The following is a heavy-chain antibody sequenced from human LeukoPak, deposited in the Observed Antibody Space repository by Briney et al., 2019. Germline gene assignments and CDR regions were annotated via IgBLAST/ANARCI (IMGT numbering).Heavy chain of an antibody. J-gene: IGHJ4*02. Sequence: GGSLRLSCAASGFTFSSYAMSWVRQAPGKGLEWVSTISDSGGSTYYADSVKGRLTISRDNSKNTLYLQMNSLRAEDTAVYCCAKKPSSGYYYIDYWGQGTLATVSS. D-gene: IGHD3-22*01. CDR1: GFTFSSYA. CDR2: ISDSGGST. CDR3: AKKPSSGYYYIDY. V-gene: IGHV3-23*01.